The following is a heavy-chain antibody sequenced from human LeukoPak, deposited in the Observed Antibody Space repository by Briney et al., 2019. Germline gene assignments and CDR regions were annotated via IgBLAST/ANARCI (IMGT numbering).Heavy chain of an antibody. Sequence: PSETLSLTCAVYGGSFSGYYWSWIRQPPGKGLEWIGEINHSGSTNYNPSLKSRVTISVDTSKNQFSLKPSSVTAADTAVYYCARYGAVTTNFDYWGQGTLVTVSS. CDR1: GGSFSGYY. D-gene: IGHD4-17*01. J-gene: IGHJ4*02. V-gene: IGHV4-34*01. CDR3: ARYGAVTTNFDY. CDR2: INHSGST.